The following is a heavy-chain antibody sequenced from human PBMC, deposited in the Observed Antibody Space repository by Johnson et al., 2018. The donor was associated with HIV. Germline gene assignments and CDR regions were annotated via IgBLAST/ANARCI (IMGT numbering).Heavy chain of an antibody. V-gene: IGHV3-7*05. J-gene: IGHJ3*02. CDR2: INPDGSAK. CDR1: GFTFDDYG. Sequence: VQLVESGGGVVRPGGSLRLSCAASGFTFDDYGMSWVRPAPGKGLEWVANINPDGSAKYYADSVKGRFTISRDNSKTTLYLQMNNWRAEDTALYYCAKDRGLSPPGDAFDIWGQGTMVTVSS. CDR3: AKDRGLSPPGDAFDI. D-gene: IGHD3/OR15-3a*01.